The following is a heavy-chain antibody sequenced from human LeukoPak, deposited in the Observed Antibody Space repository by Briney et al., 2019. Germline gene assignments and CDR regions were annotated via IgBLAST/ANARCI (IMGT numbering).Heavy chain of an antibody. CDR1: GFTFSIYW. CDR3: VRDGHGSIEARKRYYGMDV. Sequence: GRSLSLSCAASGFTFSIYWMSWVRHAARKGREWVASINQDGREKYYVDSVKGRCTISRDNPKTSLYLQMSSLRAEDAVAYYCVRDGHGSIEARKRYYGMDVWGQGTTVSVSS. V-gene: IGHV3-7*05. CDR2: INQDGREK. J-gene: IGHJ6*02. D-gene: IGHD6-6*01.